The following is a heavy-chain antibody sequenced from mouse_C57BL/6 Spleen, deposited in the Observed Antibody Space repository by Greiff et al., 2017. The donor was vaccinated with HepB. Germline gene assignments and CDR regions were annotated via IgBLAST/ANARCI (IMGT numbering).Heavy chain of an antibody. CDR3: ARADDGYYLWYFDV. V-gene: IGHV1-18*01. J-gene: IGHJ1*03. CDR1: GYTFTDYN. CDR2: INPNNGGT. Sequence: EVQLQQSGPELVKPGASVKIPCKASGYTFTDYNMDWVKQSHGKSLEWIGDINPNNGGTIYNQKFKGKATLTVDKSSSTAYMELRSLTSEDTAVYYCARADDGYYLWYFDVWGTGTTVTVSS. D-gene: IGHD2-3*01.